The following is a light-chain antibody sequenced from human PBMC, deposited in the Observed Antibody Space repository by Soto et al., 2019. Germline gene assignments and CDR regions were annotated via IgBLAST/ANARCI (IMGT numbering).Light chain of an antibody. CDR3: CSYAGRSTWDVV. J-gene: IGLJ2*01. Sequence: QSALTQPASVSGSPGQSITISCTGTNSDVGGYDYVSWYQHYPGKAPKLLIYQVNNRPSGVSSRFSGSKSGSTASLTISGLQAEDEADYYCCSYAGRSTWDVVFGGGTKLTVL. CDR1: NSDVGGYDY. CDR2: QVN. V-gene: IGLV2-14*01.